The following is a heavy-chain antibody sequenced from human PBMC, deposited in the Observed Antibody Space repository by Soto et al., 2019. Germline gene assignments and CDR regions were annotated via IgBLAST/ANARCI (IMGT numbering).Heavy chain of an antibody. J-gene: IGHJ4*02. CDR1: GGTFSSYT. V-gene: IGHV1-69*02. Sequence: QVQLVQSGAEVKKPGSSVKVSCKASGGTFSSYTISWVRQAPGQGLEWMGRIIPILGIANYAQKFQGRVTITADKSPSTAYMELSSLTSEDTAVYYCTLAVAGVDYWGQGTLVTVSS. CDR2: IIPILGIA. CDR3: TLAVAGVDY. D-gene: IGHD6-19*01.